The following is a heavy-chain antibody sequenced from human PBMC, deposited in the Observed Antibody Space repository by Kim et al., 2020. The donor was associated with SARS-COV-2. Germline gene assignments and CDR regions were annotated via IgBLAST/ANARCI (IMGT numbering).Heavy chain of an antibody. CDR1: DGSISTFY. J-gene: IGHJ5*02. CDR2: IKYDGAT. CDR3: ARVGYYGSSTSYNGFDP. Sequence: SETLSLTCTVIDGSISTFYWSWIRQSPAKGLEWVGSIKYDGATSYNPSLKSRVTITVDPPKSQFSLKVNSVTAADTAVYYCARVGYYGSSTSYNGFDPWG. V-gene: IGHV4-59*01. D-gene: IGHD3-10*01.